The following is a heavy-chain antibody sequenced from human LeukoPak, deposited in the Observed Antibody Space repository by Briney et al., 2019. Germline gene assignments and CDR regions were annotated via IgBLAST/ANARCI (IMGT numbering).Heavy chain of an antibody. CDR3: ARSLHGGYDSSGYYYFDY. J-gene: IGHJ4*02. CDR2: IIPIFGTA. Sequence: ASVKVSCKASGGTFSSYAISWVRQAPGQGLEWMGGIIPIFGTANYAQKFQGRVTITADESTSTAYMELSSLRSEDTAVYYCARSLHGGYDSSGYYYFDYWGQGTLVTVSS. V-gene: IGHV1-69*13. D-gene: IGHD3-22*01. CDR1: GGTFSSYA.